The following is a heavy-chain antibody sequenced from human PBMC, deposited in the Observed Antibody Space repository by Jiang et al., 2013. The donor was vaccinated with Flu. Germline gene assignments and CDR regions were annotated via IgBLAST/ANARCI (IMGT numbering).Heavy chain of an antibody. Sequence: KALEWIGTVYYSGTTYYNPSLKSRVTMSLDTSKTHLSLKLSSATAADTAIYYCARDTVTFPRVFDSWGPGTLVTVSS. D-gene: IGHD4-17*01. V-gene: IGHV4-39*07. J-gene: IGHJ4*02. CDR2: VYYSGTT. CDR3: ARDTVTFPRVFDS.